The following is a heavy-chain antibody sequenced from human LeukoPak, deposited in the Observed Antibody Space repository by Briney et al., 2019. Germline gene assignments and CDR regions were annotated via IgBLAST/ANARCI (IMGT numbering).Heavy chain of an antibody. CDR2: ISGSGGST. CDR3: AKSGDQDTVTKLDY. D-gene: IGHD4-17*01. CDR1: GFTFSNYV. J-gene: IGHJ4*02. Sequence: GGSLRLSCAASGFTFSNYVLSWVRPAPGKGLEWVSGISGSGGSTFYADSVRGRFTLSRDNSKNTLYLEMNSLRAEDTALFYWAKSGDQDTVTKLDYWGQGTLVTVSS. V-gene: IGHV3-23*01.